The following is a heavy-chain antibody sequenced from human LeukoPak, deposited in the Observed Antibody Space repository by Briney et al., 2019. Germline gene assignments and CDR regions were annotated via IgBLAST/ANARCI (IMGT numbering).Heavy chain of an antibody. Sequence: PGGSLRLSCTASGFTFGDYAMSWFRQAPGQGLEWVGFVRSKAYGGTTEYAASVKGRFTISRDDSKSIAYLQMNSLKTEDTAVYYCTRAPDTAMVIVYWGQGTLVTVSS. J-gene: IGHJ4*02. CDR2: VRSKAYGGTT. V-gene: IGHV3-49*03. D-gene: IGHD5-18*01. CDR3: TRAPDTAMVIVY. CDR1: GFTFGDYA.